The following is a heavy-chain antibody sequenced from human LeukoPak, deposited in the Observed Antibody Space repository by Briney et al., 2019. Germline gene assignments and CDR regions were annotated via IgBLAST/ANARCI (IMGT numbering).Heavy chain of an antibody. CDR3: AREGNRSSDSSASYPLDY. CDR1: GYTFTTYD. D-gene: IGHD1-26*01. Sequence: GASVNVSCKASGYTFTTYDINWVRQATGQGLEWMGWMNPNSGNTDYAQKFQGRVTITRNSSISTAYMELSSLRSEDTAVYYCAREGNRSSDSSASYPLDYWGQGTLVTVSS. V-gene: IGHV1-8*01. CDR2: MNPNSGNT. J-gene: IGHJ4*02.